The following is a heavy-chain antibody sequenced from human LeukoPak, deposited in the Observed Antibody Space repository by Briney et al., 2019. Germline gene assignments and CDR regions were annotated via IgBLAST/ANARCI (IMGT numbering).Heavy chain of an antibody. CDR2: IYSGGST. Sequence: GGSLRLSCAASGFTFSSNYMSWVRQAPGKGLEWVSVIYSGGSTYYADSVKGRFTISRDNSKNTLYLQMNSLRAEDTAVYYCARSGWFGELSVYFDYWGQGTLVTVSS. J-gene: IGHJ4*02. D-gene: IGHD3-10*01. CDR3: ARSGWFGELSVYFDY. V-gene: IGHV3-66*01. CDR1: GFTFSSNY.